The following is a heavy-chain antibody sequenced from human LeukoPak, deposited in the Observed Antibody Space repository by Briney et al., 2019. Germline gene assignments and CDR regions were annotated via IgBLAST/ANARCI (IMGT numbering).Heavy chain of an antibody. CDR3: AREWGLGGSYYPYYYYGMDV. J-gene: IGHJ6*02. D-gene: IGHD1-26*01. CDR2: IYYSGSI. V-gene: IGHV4-39*02. Sequence: PSETLSLTCTVSGGSISSSSYYWGWIRQPPGKGLEWIGSIYYSGSIYYNPSLKSRVTISVDTSKNQFSLKLSSVTAADTAVYYCAREWGLGGSYYPYYYYGMDVWGQGTTVTVSS. CDR1: GGSISSSSYY.